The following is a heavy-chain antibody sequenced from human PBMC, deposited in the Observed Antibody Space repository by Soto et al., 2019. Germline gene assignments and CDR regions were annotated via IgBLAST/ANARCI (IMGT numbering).Heavy chain of an antibody. CDR2: ISYDGSSK. Sequence: PGGSLRLSCAASGFTFSSFAMHWVRQAPGKGLEWVAVISYDGSSKYYADSVTARFSISRDNSKNTLYLQMNSLTAEDTAVYYCVSLGGINNWYPFDPWGQGTLVTVSS. D-gene: IGHD1-1*01. V-gene: IGHV3-30*04. CDR1: GFTFSSFA. CDR3: VSLGGINNWYPFDP. J-gene: IGHJ5*02.